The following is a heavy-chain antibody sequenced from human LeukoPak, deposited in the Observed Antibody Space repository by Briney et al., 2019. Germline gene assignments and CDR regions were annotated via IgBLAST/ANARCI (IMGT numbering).Heavy chain of an antibody. J-gene: IGHJ4*02. CDR3: GRVGAYYGSGSYSDY. V-gene: IGHV3-7*01. Sequence: GGSLRLSCAASGFTFSSYWMSWVRQAPGKGLEWVANINQDGSEKYYVDSVKGRFTISRDNAKKSLYPQMNSLRAEDTAVYYCGRVGAYYGSGSYSDYWGQGTLVTVSS. D-gene: IGHD3-10*01. CDR1: GFTFSSYW. CDR2: INQDGSEK.